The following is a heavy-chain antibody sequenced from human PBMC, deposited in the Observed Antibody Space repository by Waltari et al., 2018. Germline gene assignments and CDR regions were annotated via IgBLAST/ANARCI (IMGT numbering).Heavy chain of an antibody. CDR3: ARDFVGADYEDASDI. J-gene: IGHJ3*02. D-gene: IGHD1-26*01. Sequence: EVQLVESGGGLVKPGGSLRLSCAASGFTFSNAWMSWVRQAPGKGLEWVGRIKSKTDGGTTDYAAPVKGRFTISRDDSKNTVYLQMNSLRDEDTAVYYCARDFVGADYEDASDIWGQGTMVKVSS. V-gene: IGHV3-15*01. CDR2: IKSKTDGGTT. CDR1: GFTFSNAW.